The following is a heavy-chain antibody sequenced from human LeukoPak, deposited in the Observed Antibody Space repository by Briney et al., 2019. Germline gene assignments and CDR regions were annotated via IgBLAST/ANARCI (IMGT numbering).Heavy chain of an antibody. CDR3: ARNGWGSGSYWFY. D-gene: IGHD3-10*01. J-gene: IGHJ4*02. Sequence: SETLSLTCEVSGASLSGYYWSWIRQAPGKGLEWIGEISHSGSTNYNPSLESRVTISAHTSKNQFSLKLSSVIGADTAVYFCARNGWGSGSYWFYWGQGTLVTVSA. CDR1: GASLSGYY. V-gene: IGHV4-34*01. CDR2: ISHSGST.